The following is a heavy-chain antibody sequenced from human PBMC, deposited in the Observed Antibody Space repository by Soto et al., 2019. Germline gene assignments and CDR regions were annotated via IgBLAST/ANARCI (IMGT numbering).Heavy chain of an antibody. CDR2: IYPGDSDT. V-gene: IGHV5-51*01. Sequence: GESLKISCKGSGYSFTSCWIGWVRQMPGKGLEWMGIIYPGDSDTRYSPSFQGQVTISADKSISTAYLQWSSLKASDTAMYYCARHGPSNYDFWSGFSSRFAFDIWGQGTMVTVSS. D-gene: IGHD3-3*01. CDR1: GYSFTSCW. J-gene: IGHJ3*02. CDR3: ARHGPSNYDFWSGFSSRFAFDI.